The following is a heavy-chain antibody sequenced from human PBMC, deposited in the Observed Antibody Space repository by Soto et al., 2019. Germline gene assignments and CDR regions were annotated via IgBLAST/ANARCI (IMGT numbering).Heavy chain of an antibody. V-gene: IGHV1-8*01. J-gene: IGHJ5*02. CDR1: GYTFTSYD. CDR3: ARGVTQYYGSGSIEAWFDP. Sequence: QVQLVQSGAEVKKPGASVKVSCKASGYTFTSYDINWVRQATGQGLEWMGWMNPNSGNTGYAQKFQGRVTMTRNTSIRTADMELSSLRSEDTAVYYGARGVTQYYGSGSIEAWFDPWGQGTLVTGSS. D-gene: IGHD3-10*01. CDR2: MNPNSGNT.